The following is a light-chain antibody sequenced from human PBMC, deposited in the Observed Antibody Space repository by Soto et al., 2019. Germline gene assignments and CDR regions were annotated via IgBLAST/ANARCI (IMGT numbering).Light chain of an antibody. Sequence: EIALTQSPGTLSLSPGEVATLSCRASQSVSYSFLAWYQKKPGQAPRLLIYGASSMATGIPDRLSGSGYGTDFTLRSRRLGHEDFGVYYCQQSGSAPRTFREGTKLEIK. CDR2: GAS. CDR1: QSVSYSF. CDR3: QQSGSAPRT. J-gene: IGKJ2*01. V-gene: IGKV3-20*01.